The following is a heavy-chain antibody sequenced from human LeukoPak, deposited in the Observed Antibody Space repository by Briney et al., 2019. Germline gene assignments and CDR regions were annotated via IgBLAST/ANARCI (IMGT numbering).Heavy chain of an antibody. CDR1: GGSFSGYY. V-gene: IGHV4-34*01. D-gene: IGHD3-22*01. Sequence: SETLSLTCAVYGGSFSGYYWSWIRQPPGKGLEWIGEINHSGSTKYNPSLKSRVTISVDTSKNQFSLKLSSVTAADTAVYYCARGDYYDSSGYRDYWGQGTLVTVSS. CDR2: INHSGST. CDR3: ARGDYYDSSGYRDY. J-gene: IGHJ4*02.